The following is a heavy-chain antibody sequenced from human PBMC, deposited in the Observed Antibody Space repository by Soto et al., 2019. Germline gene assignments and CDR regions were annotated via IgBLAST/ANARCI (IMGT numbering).Heavy chain of an antibody. CDR2: ISAYNGNT. CDR1: GYTFTSYG. V-gene: IGHV1-18*01. D-gene: IGHD3-10*01. CDR3: ARVGGIGELGYYYYYCYMDV. J-gene: IGHJ6*03. Sequence: QVQLVQSGAEVKKPGASVKVSCKASGYTFTSYGISWVRQAPGQGLEWMGWISAYNGNTNYAQKLQGRVTMTTDTATSTAYMELRSLRSDDTAVYYCARVGGIGELGYYYYYCYMDVWGKGTTVTVSS.